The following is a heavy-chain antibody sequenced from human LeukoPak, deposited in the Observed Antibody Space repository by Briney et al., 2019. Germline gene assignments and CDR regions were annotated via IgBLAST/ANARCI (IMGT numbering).Heavy chain of an antibody. J-gene: IGHJ4*02. CDR3: ARVPTQNYYDKVALGY. CDR2: INAGNGNT. D-gene: IGHD3-22*01. CDR1: GYTFTSYA. Sequence: ASVKVSCKASGYTFTSYAMHWVRQAPGQRLEWMGWINAGNGNTKYSQKFQGRVTITRDTSASTAYMELSSLRSEDTAVYYCARVPTQNYYDKVALGYWGQGTLVTVSS. V-gene: IGHV1-3*01.